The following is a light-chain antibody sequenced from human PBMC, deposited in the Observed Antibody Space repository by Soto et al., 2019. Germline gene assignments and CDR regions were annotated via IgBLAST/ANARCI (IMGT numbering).Light chain of an antibody. J-gene: IGKJ4*01. Sequence: DIQMTQSPSSLSASLGTRVTIACRAGQGISIYLAWYQQKPGKVPRLLIYDASTLQSGVPSRFSGSGSGTDFTLTISGLQPEDVATYYCQKYNGAPLTFGGGTKVEIK. CDR2: DAS. CDR1: QGISIY. V-gene: IGKV1-27*01. CDR3: QKYNGAPLT.